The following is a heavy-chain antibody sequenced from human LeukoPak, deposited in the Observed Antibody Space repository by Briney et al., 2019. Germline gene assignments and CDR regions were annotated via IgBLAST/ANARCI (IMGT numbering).Heavy chain of an antibody. Sequence: GGSLRLSCAASGFTFSSYGMNWARQAPGKGLEWVSYISSSGSTIQYADSVESRFTISRDNAKNSLYLQMNSLRAEDTAVYYCARVTAVAAPWVYWGQGTQVTVSS. CDR3: ARVTAVAAPWVY. CDR1: GFTFSSYG. J-gene: IGHJ4*02. D-gene: IGHD6-19*01. CDR2: ISSSGSTI. V-gene: IGHV3-48*04.